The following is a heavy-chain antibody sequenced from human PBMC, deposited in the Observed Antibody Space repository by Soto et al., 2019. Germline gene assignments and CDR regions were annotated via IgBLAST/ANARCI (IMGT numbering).Heavy chain of an antibody. CDR3: ARGDYYDTSGPFSDAFDI. Sequence: GGSLRLSCAASGFTFSNAWMSWVRQAPGKGLEWVANIKPDGSEKWYVDSVKGRFTISRDNAKNSFYLQMNSLRAEDTAVYYCARGDYYDTSGPFSDAFDIWGQGTMVTVSS. CDR2: IKPDGSEK. J-gene: IGHJ3*02. V-gene: IGHV3-7*04. CDR1: GFTFSNAW. D-gene: IGHD3-22*01.